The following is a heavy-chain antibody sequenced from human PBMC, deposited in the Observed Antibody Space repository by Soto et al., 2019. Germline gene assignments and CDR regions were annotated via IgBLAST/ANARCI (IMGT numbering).Heavy chain of an antibody. CDR3: ARGLMVRGVMLDY. D-gene: IGHD3-10*01. CDR1: GYTFTSYD. Sequence: ASVKVSCKASGYTFTSYDINWVRQATGQGLEWMGWMNPNSGNTGYAQKFQGRVTMTRNTSISTAYMELSSLRSEDTALYYCARGLMVRGVMLDYWGQGTLVTVSS. V-gene: IGHV1-8*01. CDR2: MNPNSGNT. J-gene: IGHJ4*02.